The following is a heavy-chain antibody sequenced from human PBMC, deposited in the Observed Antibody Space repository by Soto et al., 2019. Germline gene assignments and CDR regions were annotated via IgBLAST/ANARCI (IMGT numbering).Heavy chain of an antibody. D-gene: IGHD1-7*01. Sequence: EVQLVESGGGLVQPGGSLKLSCAASGFTFSDSAMHWVRQASGKGLEWVGRTRSKATNYATAYAASVKGRFTISRDDSNTTAYLQMTRLKTEGTGVYYCTRNWDYGLDSWCQGTLVTVSS. J-gene: IGHJ4*02. CDR3: TRNWDYGLDS. CDR1: GFTFSDSA. V-gene: IGHV3-73*01. CDR2: TRSKATNYAT.